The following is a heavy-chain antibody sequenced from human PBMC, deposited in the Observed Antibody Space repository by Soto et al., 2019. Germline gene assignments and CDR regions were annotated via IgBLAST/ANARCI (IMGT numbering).Heavy chain of an antibody. D-gene: IGHD2-15*01. J-gene: IGHJ5*02. Sequence: EVQLVESGGGLVQPGGSLRLSCAASGFTFSSYAMHWVRQAPGKGLEYVSAISSNGGTTYYANSVKGRFTISRDNSKNTLYLRMGSLRAEDMAVYYCARAEYCSGGSCYPTAWFDPWGQGTLVTVSS. CDR1: GFTFSSYA. V-gene: IGHV3-64*01. CDR3: ARAEYCSGGSCYPTAWFDP. CDR2: ISSNGGTT.